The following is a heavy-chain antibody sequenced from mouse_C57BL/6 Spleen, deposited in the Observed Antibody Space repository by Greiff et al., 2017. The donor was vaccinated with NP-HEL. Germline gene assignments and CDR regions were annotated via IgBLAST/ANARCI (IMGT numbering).Heavy chain of an antibody. J-gene: IGHJ1*03. CDR3: AREGYWYFDV. Sequence: VQLQESGAELVRPGTSVKVSCKASGYAFTNYLIEWVKQRPGQGLEWIGVINPGSGGTNYNEKFKGKATLTADKSSSTAYMQLSSLTSEDSAVYFCAREGYWYFDVWGTGTTVTVSS. V-gene: IGHV1-54*01. CDR1: GYAFTNYL. CDR2: INPGSGGT.